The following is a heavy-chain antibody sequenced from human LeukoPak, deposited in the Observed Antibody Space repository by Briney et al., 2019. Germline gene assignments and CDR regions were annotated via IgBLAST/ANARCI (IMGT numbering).Heavy chain of an antibody. V-gene: IGHV1-2*02. J-gene: IGHJ6*03. Sequence: ASVKVSCKTSGYTFNDYYMHWVRQAPGQGLEWMGWINSDSGGTIYAQKFQGRVTMTRDTSISTAYLELSSLRYDDTAVYYCARNLYSGTSLPYYYYYYMDVWGEGTTVTVSS. CDR1: GYTFNDYY. CDR3: ARNLYSGTSLPYYYYYYMDV. D-gene: IGHD3-10*01. CDR2: INSDSGGT.